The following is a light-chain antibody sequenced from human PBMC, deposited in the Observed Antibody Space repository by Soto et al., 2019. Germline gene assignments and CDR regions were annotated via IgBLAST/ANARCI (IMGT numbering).Light chain of an antibody. Sequence: DIQMTQSPSTLSASVGDRVTITCRASQSIGSRVAWYQHKPGQAPELLIYDASSLESGVPSRFSGSGSETEFTLSISSLQADDFATYFWQQYHRVYSFGQGTKLEI. CDR3: QQYHRVYS. CDR2: DAS. J-gene: IGKJ2*03. CDR1: QSIGSR. V-gene: IGKV1-5*01.